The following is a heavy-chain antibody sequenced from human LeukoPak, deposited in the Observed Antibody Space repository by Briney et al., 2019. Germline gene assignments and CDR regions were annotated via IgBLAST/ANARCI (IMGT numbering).Heavy chain of an antibody. V-gene: IGHV3-7*01. CDR1: GFTFSSYW. J-gene: IGHJ5*02. CDR3: ARDLRGSSWYEFDWFDP. Sequence: PGGSPRLSCAASGFTFSSYWMSWVRQAPGKGLEWVANIKQDGSEKYYVDSVKGRFTISRDNAKNSLYLQMNSLRAEDTAVYYCARDLRGSSWYEFDWFDPWGQGTLVTVSS. CDR2: IKQDGSEK. D-gene: IGHD6-13*01.